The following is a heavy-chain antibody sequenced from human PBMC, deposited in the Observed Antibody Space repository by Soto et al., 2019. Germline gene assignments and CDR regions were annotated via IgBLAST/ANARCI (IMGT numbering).Heavy chain of an antibody. J-gene: IGHJ5*02. CDR2: INPNNGAT. Sequence: QVQLVQSGAEVQKPGASVKVSCKAPRYIFTAYFMHWVRQAPGQGLGWMGWINPNNGATHYGLSFQGRVTMTRDTSISTAYMELSSLRSDDTAVYYCASHDPGARFDPWGQGTLVIVSS. CDR3: ASHDPGARFDP. V-gene: IGHV1-2*02. CDR1: RYIFTAYF. D-gene: IGHD1-1*01.